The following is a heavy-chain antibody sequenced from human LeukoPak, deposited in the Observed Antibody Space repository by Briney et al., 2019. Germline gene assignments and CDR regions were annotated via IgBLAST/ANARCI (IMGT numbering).Heavy chain of an antibody. D-gene: IGHD4-17*01. J-gene: IGHJ4*02. CDR1: GFTFGEYG. V-gene: IGHV3-7*03. CDR3: AKDTTMTPY. CDR2: IKEDGSEK. Sequence: GGSLRLSCVGSGFTFGEYGMHWVRQSPGKVLEWVANIKEDGSEKYNVDSVRGRFTISRDNAKKLLYLQMNSLRAEDTVIYYCAKDTTMTPYWGQGTLVTVSS.